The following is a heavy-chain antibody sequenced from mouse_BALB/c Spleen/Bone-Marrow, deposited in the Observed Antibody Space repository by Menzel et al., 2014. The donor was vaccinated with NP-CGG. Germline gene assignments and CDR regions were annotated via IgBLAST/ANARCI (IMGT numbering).Heavy chain of an antibody. CDR1: GFTFSGFG. CDR2: ISSGSSTI. J-gene: IGHJ2*01. V-gene: IGHV5-17*02. D-gene: IGHD4-1*01. Sequence: EVQGVESGGGLVQPGGSRKLSCAASGFTFSGFGMHWVRQAPEKGLEWVAYISSGSSTIFYADTVKGRFTISRDNPKNTLFLQMTSLSSEDTAMYYCTRGGNWEDFDYWGQGTTLTVSS. CDR3: TRGGNWEDFDY.